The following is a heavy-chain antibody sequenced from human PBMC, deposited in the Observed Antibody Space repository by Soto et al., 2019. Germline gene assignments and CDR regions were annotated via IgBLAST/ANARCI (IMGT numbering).Heavy chain of an antibody. CDR2: IYPSGMP. CDR1: GGSISNAAYS. J-gene: IGHJ4*02. Sequence: SEAVSLISTVSGGSISNAAYSWSWIRQPPGKGLEWIGYIYPSGMPFYNPSLRSRVTISIDRSNDQFSLNLKSVTAAETAVYYCARERGGYGLFDSWGQGTLVT. D-gene: IGHD5-18*01. CDR3: ARERGGYGLFDS. V-gene: IGHV4-30-2*01.